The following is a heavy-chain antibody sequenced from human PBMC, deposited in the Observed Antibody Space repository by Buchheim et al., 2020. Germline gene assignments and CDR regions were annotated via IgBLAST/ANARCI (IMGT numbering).Heavy chain of an antibody. J-gene: IGHJ1*01. V-gene: IGHV4-59*01. CDR2: IYYSGST. CDR3: ARGAAAGLGSLFQH. D-gene: IGHD6-13*01. CDR1: GGSISSYY. Sequence: QVQLQESGPGLVKPSETLSLTCTVSGGSISSYYWSWIRQPPGKGLEWIGYIYYSGSTNYNPSLKSRVTISVDTSKNQFSLKLSSVTAADTAVYYCARGAAAGLGSLFQHWGQGTL.